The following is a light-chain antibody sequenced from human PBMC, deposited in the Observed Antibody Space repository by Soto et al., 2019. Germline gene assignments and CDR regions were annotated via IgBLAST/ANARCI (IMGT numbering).Light chain of an antibody. Sequence: EIVVSQSAGTLSLSPGERATLSCRASQSVSSYLAWYQQKPGQAPRLLIYDASNRATGIPARFSGSGSGTDFTLTISSLEPEDFAVYYCQQRSNWPPEVTFGQGTRLEIK. CDR1: QSVSSY. J-gene: IGKJ5*01. CDR3: QQRSNWPPEVT. V-gene: IGKV3-11*01. CDR2: DAS.